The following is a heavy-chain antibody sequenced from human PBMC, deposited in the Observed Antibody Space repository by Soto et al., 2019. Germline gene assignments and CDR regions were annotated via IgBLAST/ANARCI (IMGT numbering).Heavy chain of an antibody. CDR3: ARELYTAMVN. V-gene: IGHV3-33*01. J-gene: IGHJ4*02. Sequence: QVQLVESGGGVVQPGRSLRLSCAASGFTFSSYGRHWVRQAPGKGLEWVAVIWYDGSNKYYADSVKGRFTISRDNSKNTLYLQMNSLRAEDTAVYYCARELYTAMVNWGQGTLVTVSS. CDR1: GFTFSSYG. CDR2: IWYDGSNK. D-gene: IGHD5-18*01.